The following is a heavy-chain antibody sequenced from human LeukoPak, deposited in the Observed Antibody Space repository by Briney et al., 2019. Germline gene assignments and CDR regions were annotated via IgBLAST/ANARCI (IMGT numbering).Heavy chain of an antibody. CDR3: VRDDAAWLY. J-gene: IGHJ4*02. CDR1: GFTFNTFG. D-gene: IGHD6-13*01. CDR2: ISPSSSYI. V-gene: IGHV3-21*01. Sequence: GGSLRLSCAASGFTFNTFGLDWVRQLPGKGLQWVSSISPSSSYIYYEDSVKGRFTISRDDAKNSLYLQMNSLTVGDTAVYYCVRDDAAWLYWGRGALVTVS.